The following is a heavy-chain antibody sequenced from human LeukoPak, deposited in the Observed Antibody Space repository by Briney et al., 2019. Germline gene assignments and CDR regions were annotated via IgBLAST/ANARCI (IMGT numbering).Heavy chain of an antibody. CDR3: ATRRHYNYALDY. CDR2: INPNSGGT. CDR1: GYTFTGYY. D-gene: IGHD3-16*01. J-gene: IGHJ4*02. V-gene: IGHV1-2*02. Sequence: ASVKVSCKASGYTFTGYYIHWVRQAPGQGLEWMGWINPNSGGTNYAQKFQGRVTMTEDTSTDTAYMELSSLRSEDTAVYYCATRRHYNYALDYWGQGTLVTVSS.